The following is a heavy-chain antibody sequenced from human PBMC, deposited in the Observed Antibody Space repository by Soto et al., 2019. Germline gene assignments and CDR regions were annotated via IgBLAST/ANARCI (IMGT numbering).Heavy chain of an antibody. Sequence: PGGSLRLSCAASGFTFSRYWMNWVRQAPGKGLEWVANIKQDGTEKNYVDSVKGRFTISRDNARNSLYRQMDSLRAEDTAVYFCARGDTPMITGIDSFDIRGQGTMVTVSS. CDR1: GFTFSRYW. J-gene: IGHJ3*02. CDR3: ARGDTPMITGIDSFDI. V-gene: IGHV3-7*01. CDR2: IKQDGTEK. D-gene: IGHD5-18*01.